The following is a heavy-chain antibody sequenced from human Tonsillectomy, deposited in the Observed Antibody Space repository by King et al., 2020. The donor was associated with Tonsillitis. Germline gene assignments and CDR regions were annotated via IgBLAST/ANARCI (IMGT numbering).Heavy chain of an antibody. V-gene: IGHV3-43*02. J-gene: IGHJ6*03. CDR3: AQSRSYYDFWSGSQDYYYMDV. CDR2: ISGDGGST. CDR1: GFTFDDYA. D-gene: IGHD3-3*01. Sequence: VQLVESGGGVVQPGGSLRLSCAASGFTFDDYAMHWVRQAPGKGLEWVSLISGDGGSTYYADSVKGRFTISRDNSKNSLYLQMNSLRTEDTALYYCAQSRSYYDFWSGSQDYYYMDVWGKGTTVTVSS.